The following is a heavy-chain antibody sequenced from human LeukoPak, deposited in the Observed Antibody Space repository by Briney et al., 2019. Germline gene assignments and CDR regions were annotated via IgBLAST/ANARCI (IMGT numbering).Heavy chain of an antibody. CDR1: GFTISHYA. D-gene: IGHD4-17*01. Sequence: PGGSLRLSCAASGFTISHYAMHWVRQAPGKGLEWVAVIAYDRSNKYYADSVKGRFSISRDNSKNTLYLQMDSLTTEDTSVYYCAREDYGDYYFDYWGQGTPVTVSS. V-gene: IGHV3-30-3*01. CDR2: IAYDRSNK. J-gene: IGHJ4*02. CDR3: AREDYGDYYFDY.